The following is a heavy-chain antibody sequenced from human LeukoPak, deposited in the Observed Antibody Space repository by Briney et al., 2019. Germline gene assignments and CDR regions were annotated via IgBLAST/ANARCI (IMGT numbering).Heavy chain of an antibody. CDR2: ISGGGGST. J-gene: IGHJ4*02. CDR3: AKLEYNWNSIYYFDY. Sequence: GGSLRLSCAASGFTFSSYAMSWVRQAPGKGLEWVSAISGGGGSTYYADSVKGRFTISRDNSKNTLYLQMNRLRADDTAVYYCAKLEYNWNSIYYFDYWGQGTLVTVSS. D-gene: IGHD1-7*01. CDR1: GFTFSSYA. V-gene: IGHV3-23*01.